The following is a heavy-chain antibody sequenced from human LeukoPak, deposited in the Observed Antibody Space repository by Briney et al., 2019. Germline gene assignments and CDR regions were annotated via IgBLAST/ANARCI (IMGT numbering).Heavy chain of an antibody. CDR2: IYYSGST. J-gene: IGHJ6*03. D-gene: IGHD2-15*01. V-gene: IGHV4-59*11. Sequence: SETLSLTCTVSGGSIGSHYWSWIRQPPGKGLEWIGYIYYSGSTNYNPSLKSRVTISVDTSKNQFSLKLSSVTAADTAVYYCARVVVAAKGWYYYYMDVWGKGTTVTVSS. CDR1: GGSIGSHY. CDR3: ARVVVAAKGWYYYYMDV.